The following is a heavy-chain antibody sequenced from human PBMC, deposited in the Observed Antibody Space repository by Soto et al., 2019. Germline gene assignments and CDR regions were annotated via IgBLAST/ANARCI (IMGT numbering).Heavy chain of an antibody. Sequence: QVQLVQSGAEVKKPGSSVKVSCKASEGTFSSDSFSWVRQAPGQGLEWMGGIIPMFDTPIYAQKFQDRVTITADESTSTAYMQLSSLRSGDTAVYYCARSGGLDRGFNYWGQGSLVTVSS. D-gene: IGHD2-15*01. V-gene: IGHV1-69*12. CDR1: EGTFSSDS. J-gene: IGHJ4*02. CDR3: ARSGGLDRGFNY. CDR2: IIPMFDTP.